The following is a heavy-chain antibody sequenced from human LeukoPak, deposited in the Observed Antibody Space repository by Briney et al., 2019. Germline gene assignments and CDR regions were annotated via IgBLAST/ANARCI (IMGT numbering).Heavy chain of an antibody. CDR3: ARLEVIDGFDI. Sequence: GASVKVSCKASGGTLNSYGISWVRQAPGQGLEWMGWISAYNGNTNYAQKLQGRVTMTTDTSTSTAYMELRSLRSDDTAVYYCARLEVIDGFDIWGQGTMVTVSS. J-gene: IGHJ3*02. V-gene: IGHV1-18*01. CDR2: ISAYNGNT. CDR1: GGTLNSYG.